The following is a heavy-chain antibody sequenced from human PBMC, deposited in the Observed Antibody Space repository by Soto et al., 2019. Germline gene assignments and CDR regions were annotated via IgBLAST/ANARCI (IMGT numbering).Heavy chain of an antibody. Sequence: PGGSLRLSCAVSGFTFSSYGMHWVRQAPGKGLEWVAVISYDGSNKYYADSVKGRFTISRDNSKNTLYLQMNSLRAEDTAVYYCAKGGYSYGFDYWGQGTQVTVSS. CDR3: AKGGYSYGFDY. V-gene: IGHV3-30*18. J-gene: IGHJ4*02. CDR1: GFTFSSYG. D-gene: IGHD5-18*01. CDR2: ISYDGSNK.